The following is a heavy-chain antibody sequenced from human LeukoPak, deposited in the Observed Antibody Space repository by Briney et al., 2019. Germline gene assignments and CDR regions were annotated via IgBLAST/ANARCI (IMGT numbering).Heavy chain of an antibody. CDR1: GGSIRSYY. CDR3: ARVSNAYYYYYMDV. CDR2: IYYSGST. J-gene: IGHJ6*03. Sequence: KPSETLSLTCTVSGGSIRSYYWSWIRQPPGKGLEWIAYIYYSGSTNYNPSLKSRVTISVDTSKNQFSLKLSSVTAADTAVYYCARVSNAYYYYYMDVWGQGTTVTVSS. V-gene: IGHV4-59*01.